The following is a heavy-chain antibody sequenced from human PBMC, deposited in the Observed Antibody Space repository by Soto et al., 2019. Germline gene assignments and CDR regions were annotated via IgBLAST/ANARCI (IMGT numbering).Heavy chain of an antibody. D-gene: IGHD6-13*01. V-gene: IGHV4-31*03. CDR1: GGSINSGGYY. J-gene: IGHJ4*02. CDR2: MYYSGSN. Sequence: QVQLRESGPGLVKPSQTLSLTCTVSGGSINSGGYYWNWIRQHPGKGLEWIGYMYYSGSNCYNPFLRSRVIISADTSENHFPLKLSSVTAADTAVYFCARGYRQSGYSSSWVFDYWGQGTLVNVSS. CDR3: ARGYRQSGYSSSWVFDY.